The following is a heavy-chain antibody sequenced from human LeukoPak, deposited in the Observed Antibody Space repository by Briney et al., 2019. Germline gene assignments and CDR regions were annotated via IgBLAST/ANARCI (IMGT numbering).Heavy chain of an antibody. D-gene: IGHD2-2*01. CDR1: GYTFTGYY. J-gene: IGHJ3*02. CDR3: ARDRPVIVVVPAANYDAFDI. CDR2: INPNSGGT. Sequence: ASVKVSCKASGYTFTGYYMHWVRQAPGQGLEWMGWINPNSGGTNYAQKFQGRVTMTRDTSISTAYMELGRLRSDDTAVYYCARDRPVIVVVPAANYDAFDIWGQGTMVTVSS. V-gene: IGHV1-2*02.